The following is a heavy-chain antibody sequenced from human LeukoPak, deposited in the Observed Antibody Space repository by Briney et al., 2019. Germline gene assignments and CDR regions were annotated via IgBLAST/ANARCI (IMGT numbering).Heavy chain of an antibody. Sequence: GGSLRLSCAASGFTVSSNYMSWVRQAPGKGLEWVSVIYSGGSTYYAGSVKGRFTISRDNSKNTLYLQMNGLRAEDTAVYYCARDTNLDFDWLSHLDYWGQGTLVTVSS. CDR2: IYSGGST. V-gene: IGHV3-66*01. D-gene: IGHD3-9*01. CDR1: GFTVSSNY. J-gene: IGHJ4*02. CDR3: ARDTNLDFDWLSHLDY.